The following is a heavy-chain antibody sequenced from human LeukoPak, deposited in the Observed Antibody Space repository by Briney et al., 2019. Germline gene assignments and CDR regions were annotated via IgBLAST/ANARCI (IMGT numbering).Heavy chain of an antibody. V-gene: IGHV3-23*01. CDR3: AKDRSWGEDLTPLPDY. CDR2: LTSTGRST. Sequence: PGGSLRLSCAASGFTFSSYAMSWVRQAPGKGLEWVSTLTSTGRSTYYADSVTGRFTISRDNSGNTLYLQMNSLRAEDTAVYYCAKDRSWGEDLTPLPDYWGQGTLVTVSS. CDR1: GFTFSSYA. J-gene: IGHJ4*02. D-gene: IGHD1-26*01.